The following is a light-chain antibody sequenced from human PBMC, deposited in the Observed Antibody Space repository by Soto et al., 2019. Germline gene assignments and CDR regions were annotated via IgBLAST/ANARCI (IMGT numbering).Light chain of an antibody. Sequence: DIQMTQSPSSLSAPVGDRVTITCQASQHISEYLNWYQYKPGKAPKLLITDASNLKTGVPSRFSGSGSGTEYTFTINSLQPEDIATYYCQQYENFPLTFGGGTKVDIK. J-gene: IGKJ4*01. CDR2: DAS. V-gene: IGKV1-33*01. CDR3: QQYENFPLT. CDR1: QHISEY.